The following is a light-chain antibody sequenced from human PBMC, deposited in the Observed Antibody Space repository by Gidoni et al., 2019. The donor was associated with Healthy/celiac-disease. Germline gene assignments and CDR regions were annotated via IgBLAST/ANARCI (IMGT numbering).Light chain of an antibody. CDR2: GTS. Sequence: EILLTQSPGPLALSPGEGATLSCWASQSISSLAWYQQKRGQSPTLLIYGTSNRAPGIPARFSGGGSGTDFTLTISRLEPEDSAVYFCQQYQSSLYTFGQGTRLEIK. V-gene: IGKV3-20*01. J-gene: IGKJ2*01. CDR1: QSISS. CDR3: QQYQSSLYT.